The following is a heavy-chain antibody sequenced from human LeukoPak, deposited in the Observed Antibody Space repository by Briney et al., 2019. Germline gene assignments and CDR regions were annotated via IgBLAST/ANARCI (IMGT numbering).Heavy chain of an antibody. CDR1: GFTFDDYA. D-gene: IGHD3-16*01. J-gene: IGHJ4*02. CDR2: INPDGSST. CDR3: ARDQGGPRDY. Sequence: PGGSLRLFCAASGFTFDDYAMHWLRQAPGKGRVWVSRINPDGSSTRYADSVKGRFTISRDNAKNTLYLQMNSLRAEDTAVYYCARDQGGPRDYWGQGSLVTVSS. V-gene: IGHV3-74*01.